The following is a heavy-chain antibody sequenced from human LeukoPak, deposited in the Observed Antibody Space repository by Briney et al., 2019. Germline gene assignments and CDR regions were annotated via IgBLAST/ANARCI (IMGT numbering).Heavy chain of an antibody. D-gene: IGHD5-18*01. V-gene: IGHV1-69*13. CDR2: IIPIFGTA. J-gene: IGHJ6*02. CDR1: GYTFTSYA. CDR3: ARVDTSYYYYGMDV. Sequence: SVKVSCKASGYTFTSYAISWVRQAPGQGLEWMGGIIPIFGTANYAQKFQGRVTITADESTSTAYMELSSLRSEDTAVYYCARVDTSYYYYGMDVWGQGTTVTVSS.